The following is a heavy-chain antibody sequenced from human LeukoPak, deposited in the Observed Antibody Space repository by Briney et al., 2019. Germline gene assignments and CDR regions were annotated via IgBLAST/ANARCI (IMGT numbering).Heavy chain of an antibody. CDR1: GGSISSTSHY. Sequence: SETLSLTCTVSGGSISSTSHYWGWIRQPPGKGLEWIGSIYYAGNTYFNPSLKSRVTISVDTSKNQFSLKLSSVTAADTAVYYCARSPLLWFGEGWYFDLWGRGTLVTVSS. CDR3: ARSPLLWFGEGWYFDL. CDR2: IYYAGNT. V-gene: IGHV4-39*07. D-gene: IGHD3-10*01. J-gene: IGHJ2*01.